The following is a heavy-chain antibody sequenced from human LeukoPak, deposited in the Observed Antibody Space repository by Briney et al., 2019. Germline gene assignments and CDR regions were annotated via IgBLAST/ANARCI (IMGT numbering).Heavy chain of an antibody. CDR1: GFTFSSYG. D-gene: IGHD1-1*01. CDR3: AKAPGTTGTTYFDY. CDR2: IPYDGSNK. Sequence: GGSLRLSCAASGFTFSSYGMHWVRQAPGKGLEWVAVIPYDGSNKFYADSVKGRFTLSRDNSKNTLYLQLNSLRAEDTAVYYCAKAPGTTGTTYFDYWGQGTLVTVSS. J-gene: IGHJ4*02. V-gene: IGHV3-30*18.